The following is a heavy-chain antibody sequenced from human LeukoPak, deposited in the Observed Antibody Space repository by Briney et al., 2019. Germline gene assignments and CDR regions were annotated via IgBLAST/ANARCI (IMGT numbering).Heavy chain of an antibody. Sequence: HGESLKISCKGSGYSFTSYWIGWVRQMPGKGLEWMGIIYPGDSDTRYSPSFQGQVTISADKSISTAYLQWSSLKASDTAMYYCARLKRVTMIVATSGGGWFDPWGQGTLVTVSS. CDR1: GYSFTSYW. CDR2: IYPGDSDT. J-gene: IGHJ5*02. CDR3: ARLKRVTMIVATSGGGWFDP. D-gene: IGHD3-22*01. V-gene: IGHV5-51*01.